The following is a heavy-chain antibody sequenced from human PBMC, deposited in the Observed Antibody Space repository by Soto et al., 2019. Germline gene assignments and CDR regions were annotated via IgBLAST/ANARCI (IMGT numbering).Heavy chain of an antibody. Sequence: EVQLVESGGGLVQPGGSLRLSCAASGFTFSSYWMHWVRQAPGKGLAWVSRINSDGSSTSYADSVKGRFTISRDNAXSTLYLQMNSRRAEDTAVYYCAIRASYYDSSGYFDYWGQGTLVTVSS. CDR2: INSDGSST. V-gene: IGHV3-74*01. CDR1: GFTFSSYW. J-gene: IGHJ4*02. CDR3: AIRASYYDSSGYFDY. D-gene: IGHD3-22*01.